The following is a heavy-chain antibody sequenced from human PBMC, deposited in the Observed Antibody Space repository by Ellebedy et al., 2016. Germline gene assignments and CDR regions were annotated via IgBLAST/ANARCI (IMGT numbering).Heavy chain of an antibody. J-gene: IGHJ4*02. V-gene: IGHV3-66*01. CDR1: GFTVSSNY. CDR3: ARDLIAEGYFDY. D-gene: IGHD6-13*01. Sequence: GESLKISCAVSGFTVSSNYMSWVRQAPGKGLEWVSVIYSGGTTNYADSVKGRFIISRDTSKNTLYLQMNSLRAEDTAVYYCARDLIAEGYFDYWGQGTLVTVSS. CDR2: IYSGGTT.